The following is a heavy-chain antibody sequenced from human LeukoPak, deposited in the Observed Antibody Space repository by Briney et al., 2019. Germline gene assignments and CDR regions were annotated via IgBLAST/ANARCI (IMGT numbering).Heavy chain of an antibody. CDR2: INHSGST. CDR1: GGSFSGYY. V-gene: IGHV4-34*01. Sequence: PSETLSLTCAVSGGSFSGYYWSWIRQPPGKGLEWIGEINHSGSTNYNPSLKSRVTISVDTSKNQFSLKLSSVTAADTAVYYCARGKPRWLQLSYWGQGTLVTVSS. CDR3: ARGKPRWLQLSY. J-gene: IGHJ4*02. D-gene: IGHD5-24*01.